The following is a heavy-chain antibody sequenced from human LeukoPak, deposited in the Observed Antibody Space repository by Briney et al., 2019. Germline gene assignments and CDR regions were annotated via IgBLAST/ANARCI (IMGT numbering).Heavy chain of an antibody. CDR3: APQLVPLAY. Sequence: GGSLRLSCAASGFPFSSYAMSWVPQAPGKGLEWVSAIGVSGSNTHYADSVKGRFTISRDNSKNTLYLQMTSLRVEDTAVYYCAPQLVPLAYWGQGTLVTVSS. J-gene: IGHJ4*02. V-gene: IGHV3-23*01. CDR2: IGVSGSNT. D-gene: IGHD5-24*01. CDR1: GFPFSSYA.